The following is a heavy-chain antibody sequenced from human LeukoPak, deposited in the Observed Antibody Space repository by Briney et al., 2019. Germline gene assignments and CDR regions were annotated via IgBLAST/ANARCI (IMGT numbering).Heavy chain of an antibody. CDR2: ISYDGSNK. CDR1: GFTFSSYA. Sequence: GGSLRLSCAASGFTFSSYAMHWVSQAPGKGLEWVAVISYDGSNKYYADSVKGRFTISRDNSKNTLYLQMNSLRAEDTAVYYCARTVTTYNWFDPWGQGTLVTVSS. J-gene: IGHJ5*02. CDR3: ARTVTTYNWFDP. V-gene: IGHV3-30*04. D-gene: IGHD4-11*01.